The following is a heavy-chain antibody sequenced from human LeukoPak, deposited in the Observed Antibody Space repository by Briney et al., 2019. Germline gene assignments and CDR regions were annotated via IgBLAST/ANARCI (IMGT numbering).Heavy chain of an antibody. D-gene: IGHD1-26*01. V-gene: IGHV3-30-3*01. CDR3: ARVLGAGYGATNLAY. Sequence: PGRSLRHSCAASGFTFSSYAIHWVRQAPSKGLDGVSVISYDGNYKYYADSVTGRFTVSRDDSQSMLFLQMNSLRPEDTAVYYCARVLGAGYGATNLAYWGQGTLVTVSS. CDR1: GFTFSSYA. J-gene: IGHJ4*02. CDR2: ISYDGNYK.